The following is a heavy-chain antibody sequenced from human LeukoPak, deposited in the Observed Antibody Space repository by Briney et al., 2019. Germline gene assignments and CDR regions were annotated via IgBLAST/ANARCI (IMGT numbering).Heavy chain of an antibody. D-gene: IGHD5-18*01. Sequence: PGGSLRLSCAASGFTFSSYSMNWVRQGPGKGLVWVSRINSDGSSISYGDSVKGRFTISRDNAKNTLYLQMNSLRAEDTAVYYCARENTTMVESSRLDSWGQGTLVTVSS. V-gene: IGHV3-74*01. CDR2: INSDGSSI. J-gene: IGHJ4*02. CDR1: GFTFSSYS. CDR3: ARENTTMVESSRLDS.